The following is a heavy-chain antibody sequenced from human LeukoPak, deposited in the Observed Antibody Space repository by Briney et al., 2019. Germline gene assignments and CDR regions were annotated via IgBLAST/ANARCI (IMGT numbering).Heavy chain of an antibody. J-gene: IGHJ4*02. CDR3: ARDSGYGFDY. CDR1: GFTFSSYG. CDR2: ISYVGSNK. Sequence: GRSLRLSCAASGFTFSSYGMHWVRQAPGKGLEWVAVISYVGSNKYYADSVKGRFTISRDNSKNTPYLQMNSLRAEDTAVYYCARDSGYGFDYWGQGTLVTVSS. D-gene: IGHD5-12*01. V-gene: IGHV3-30*03.